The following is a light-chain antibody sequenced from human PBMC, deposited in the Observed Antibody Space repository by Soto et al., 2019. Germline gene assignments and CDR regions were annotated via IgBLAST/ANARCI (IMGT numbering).Light chain of an antibody. CDR2: AAS. V-gene: IGKV1-27*01. CDR3: QKYNSAPLT. CDR1: QGIRNY. Sequence: DIQMTQSPSSLSASVGDRVTITCRASQGIRNYLAWYQQKPGKVPQILIYAASTLQSGVPPRFSGSGSGTAFTLTISSLQPEDVATYYCQKYNSAPLTFGGGTKGEIK. J-gene: IGKJ4*01.